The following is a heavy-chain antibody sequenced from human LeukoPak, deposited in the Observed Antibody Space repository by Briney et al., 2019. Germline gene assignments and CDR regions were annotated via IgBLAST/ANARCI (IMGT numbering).Heavy chain of an antibody. V-gene: IGHV4-59*01. CDR2: IYYSGSI. Sequence: PSETLSLTCTVSGGSISSYYWSWIRQPPGKGLEWIGYIYYSGSINYNPSLKSRVTISVDTSKNQFSLKMSSVTAADTAVYYCARDGYSGNDGLWGQGTLVTVSS. J-gene: IGHJ4*02. D-gene: IGHD5-12*01. CDR1: GGSISSYY. CDR3: ARDGYSGNDGL.